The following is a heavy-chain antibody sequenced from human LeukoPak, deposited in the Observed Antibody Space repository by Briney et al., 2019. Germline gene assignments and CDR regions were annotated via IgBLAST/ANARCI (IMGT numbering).Heavy chain of an antibody. V-gene: IGHV3-11*01. J-gene: IGHJ5*02. D-gene: IGHD1-26*01. CDR1: GFTFSDYY. CDR3: ARGEWELQGGDNWFDP. CDR2: ISSSGSTI. Sequence: GGSLRLSCAASGFTFSDYYMSWIRQAPGKGLEWVSYISSSGSTIYYADSVKDRFTISRDNAKNSLYLQMISLRAEDTAVYYCARGEWELQGGDNWFDPWGQGTLVTVSS.